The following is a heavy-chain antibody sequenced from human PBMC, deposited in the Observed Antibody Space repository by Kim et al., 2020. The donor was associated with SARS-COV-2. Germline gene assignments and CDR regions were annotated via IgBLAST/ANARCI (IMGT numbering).Heavy chain of an antibody. CDR3: ARASRGDSANFDY. V-gene: IGHV3-74*01. D-gene: IGHD5-18*01. Sequence: GGSLRLSCAASGFTFSSYWMHWVRQAPWKGLVWVSRISSDGNRTNYADSVKGRFTISRDNAKNTLYLQMNSLRADDSAEYYCARASRGDSANFDYWGQETLVTVSS. CDR1: GFTFSSYW. J-gene: IGHJ4*02. CDR2: ISSDGNRT.